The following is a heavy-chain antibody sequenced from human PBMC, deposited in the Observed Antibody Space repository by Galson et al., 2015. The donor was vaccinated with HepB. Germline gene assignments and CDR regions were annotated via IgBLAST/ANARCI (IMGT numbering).Heavy chain of an antibody. Sequence: SVKVSCKAAGYTFSSYGITRVRQAPGQGLQWMGRISAHNGNTNYAQELQGRVTMTTDTSTSTAYMELRSLRSDDTAVYYCARAVAAGDYYYGTDVWGQGTTVTVSS. V-gene: IGHV1-18*04. CDR1: GYTFSSYG. CDR2: ISAHNGNT. J-gene: IGHJ6*02. D-gene: IGHD6-13*01. CDR3: ARAVAAGDYYYGTDV.